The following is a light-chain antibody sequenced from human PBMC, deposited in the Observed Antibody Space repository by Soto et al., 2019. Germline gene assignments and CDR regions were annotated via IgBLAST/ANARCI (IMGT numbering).Light chain of an antibody. Sequence: DTVMTQSPDSLAVSLGERATINCKSSQSVLYSSNNKNYLAWYQQKPGQPPKLLIYWASTRESGVPDRFSGSGSGTDFTLAISCLQAEDVAVYYCQQYYSTPPTFGGGTKVEIK. CDR1: QSVLYSSNNKNY. J-gene: IGKJ4*01. CDR2: WAS. CDR3: QQYYSTPPT. V-gene: IGKV4-1*01.